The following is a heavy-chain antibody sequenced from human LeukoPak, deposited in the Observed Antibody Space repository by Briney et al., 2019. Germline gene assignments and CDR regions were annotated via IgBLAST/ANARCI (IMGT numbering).Heavy chain of an antibody. V-gene: IGHV3-53*01. J-gene: IGHJ4*02. Sequence: GGSLRLSCAASGFTVSSNYMSWVRQAPEKGLEWVSLIYSGGDTYYADSVKGLFTISRDNSKNTLYLQMNSLRAEDTAVYYCAKNAAAQQLVHYFDYWGQGTLVTVSS. CDR1: GFTVSSNY. CDR2: IYSGGDT. D-gene: IGHD6-13*01. CDR3: AKNAAAQQLVHYFDY.